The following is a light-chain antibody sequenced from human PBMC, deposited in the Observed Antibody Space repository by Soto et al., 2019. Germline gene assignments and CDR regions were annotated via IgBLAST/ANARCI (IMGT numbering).Light chain of an antibody. CDR2: DVF. CDR3: QQYDDYPYT. J-gene: IGKJ2*01. Sequence: DIQMTQSPSTLSASVGDRVAITCRASQSIGSWVAWYQQKPGKAPKLLIYDVFSLESGVPSRFSGRGSGTEFTLAISSLQPDDFATYYCQQYDDYPYTFGQGTKLEIK. V-gene: IGKV1-5*01. CDR1: QSIGSW.